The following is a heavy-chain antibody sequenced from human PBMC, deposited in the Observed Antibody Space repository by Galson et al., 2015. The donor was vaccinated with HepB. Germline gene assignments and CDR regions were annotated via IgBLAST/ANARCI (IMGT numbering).Heavy chain of an antibody. CDR1: GFTFSRNG. CDR2: VWYDGSKQ. CDR3: ARDYGGDFDY. V-gene: IGHV3-33*01. D-gene: IGHD4-23*01. J-gene: IGHJ4*02. Sequence: SLRLSCAASGFTFSRNGMHWVRQAPGKGLEWVAVVWYDGSKQYYADSVQGRFTISRDNSKNTLYLQMNSLRADDTAVYYCARDYGGDFDYWGQGTLVTVS.